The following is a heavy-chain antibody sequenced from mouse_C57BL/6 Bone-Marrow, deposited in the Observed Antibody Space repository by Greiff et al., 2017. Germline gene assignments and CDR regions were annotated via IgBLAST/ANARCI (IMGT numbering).Heavy chain of an antibody. CDR1: GFTFSSYA. CDR3: ARGLTGYIDY. Sequence: EVHLVESGGGLVKPGGSLKLSCAASGFTFSSYAMSWVRQTPEKRLEWVATISDGGSYTYYPDNVKGRFTISRDNAKNNLYLQMSHLKSEDTAMYYCARGLTGYIDYWGQGTTLTVSS. CDR2: ISDGGSYT. J-gene: IGHJ2*01. V-gene: IGHV5-4*01.